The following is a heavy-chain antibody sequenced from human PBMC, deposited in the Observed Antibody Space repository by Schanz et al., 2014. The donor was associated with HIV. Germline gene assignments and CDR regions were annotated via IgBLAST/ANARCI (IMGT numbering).Heavy chain of an antibody. Sequence: QVQLVESGGGVVQPGRSLRLSCAASGFIFSSYAMHWVRQAPGKGLEWVAVIWYDGSNKYYADSVKGRFTISRDSSKNTLYLQMNGLRAEDTAVYYCARGVPAHSSGWYLDYWGQGTLVTVSS. CDR3: ARGVPAHSSGWYLDY. J-gene: IGHJ4*02. CDR1: GFIFSSYA. V-gene: IGHV3-33*01. CDR2: IWYDGSNK. D-gene: IGHD6-19*01.